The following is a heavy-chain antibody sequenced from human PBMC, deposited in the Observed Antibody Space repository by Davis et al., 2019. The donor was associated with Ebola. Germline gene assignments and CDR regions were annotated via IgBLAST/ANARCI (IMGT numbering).Heavy chain of an antibody. Sequence: ASVKVSCKASGYSFTNYAMQWVRQAPGQRLEWMGWISAGNGNTKYSQKFQGRVTITRDTSASTAYMELSSLRSEDTAVYYCARFSLYSSDWDYWGQGTLVTVSS. V-gene: IGHV1-3*01. CDR3: ARFSLYSSDWDY. CDR2: ISAGNGNT. D-gene: IGHD6-19*01. J-gene: IGHJ4*02. CDR1: GYSFTNYA.